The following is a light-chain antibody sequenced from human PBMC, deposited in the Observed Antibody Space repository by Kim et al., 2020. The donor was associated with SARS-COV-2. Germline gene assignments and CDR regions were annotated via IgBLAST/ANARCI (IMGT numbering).Light chain of an antibody. Sequence: EIVLTQSPGTLSLSPGERATLSCRASQSVSSSYLAWYQQRPGQAPRLLIYGASNRATGIPDRFSGSGSGTDFTLTISRLEPEDFAVYYCQQYCSSRLTFGGGTKVEI. J-gene: IGKJ4*01. CDR1: QSVSSSY. V-gene: IGKV3-20*01. CDR3: QQYCSSRLT. CDR2: GAS.